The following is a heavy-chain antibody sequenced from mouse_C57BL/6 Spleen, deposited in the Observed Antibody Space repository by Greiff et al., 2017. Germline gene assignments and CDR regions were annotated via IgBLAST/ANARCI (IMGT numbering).Heavy chain of an antibody. V-gene: IGHV1-64*01. CDR3: ATYGYDGAWFAY. Sequence: QVQLQQPGAELVKPGASVKLSCKASGYTFTSYWMHWVKQRPGQGLEWIGMIHPNSGSTNYNEKFKSKATLTVDKSSSTAYMQLSSLTSEDSAVYYCATYGYDGAWFAYWGQGTLVTVSA. CDR2: IHPNSGST. J-gene: IGHJ3*01. D-gene: IGHD2-2*01. CDR1: GYTFTSYW.